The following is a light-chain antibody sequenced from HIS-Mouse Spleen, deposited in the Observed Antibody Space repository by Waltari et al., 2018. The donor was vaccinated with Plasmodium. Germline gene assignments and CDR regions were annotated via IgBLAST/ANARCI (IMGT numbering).Light chain of an antibody. V-gene: IGKV1-39*01. CDR1: QSISSY. CDR3: QQSYSTWT. J-gene: IGKJ1*01. CDR2: AAS. Sequence: DIQMTQSPSSLSASVGDLVTITCRASQSISSYLNWYQQKPGKAPKLLIYAASSLQSGVPSRFSGSGSGTDFTLSISSLQPEDFATYYCQQSYSTWTFGQGTKVEIK.